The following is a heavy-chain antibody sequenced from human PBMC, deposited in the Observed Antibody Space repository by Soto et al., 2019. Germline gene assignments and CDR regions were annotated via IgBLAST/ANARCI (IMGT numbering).Heavy chain of an antibody. V-gene: IGHV4-59*01. D-gene: IGHD3-3*01. J-gene: IGHJ6*03. Sequence: SETLSLTCTVSGGSISSYYWSWIRQPPGKGLEWIGYIYYSGSTNYNPSLKSRVTISVDTSKNQFSLKLSSVTAADTAVYYCARARVFGVVIMGSPDYYYMDVWGKGTTVTVSS. CDR2: IYYSGST. CDR3: ARARVFGVVIMGSPDYYYMDV. CDR1: GGSISSYY.